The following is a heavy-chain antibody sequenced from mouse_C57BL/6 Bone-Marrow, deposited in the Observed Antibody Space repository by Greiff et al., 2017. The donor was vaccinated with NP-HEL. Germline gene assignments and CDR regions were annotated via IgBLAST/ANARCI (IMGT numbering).Heavy chain of an antibody. J-gene: IGHJ3*01. CDR3: ARPFAY. Sequence: EVKLMESGGDLVKPGGSLKLSCAASGFTFSSYGMSWVRQTPDKRLEWVATFSSGGSYTYYTDSVKGRFTISRDNAKNTLYLQMSSLKSENTAMYYYARPFAYWGQGTLVTVSA. CDR2: FSSGGSYT. CDR1: GFTFSSYG. V-gene: IGHV5-6*01.